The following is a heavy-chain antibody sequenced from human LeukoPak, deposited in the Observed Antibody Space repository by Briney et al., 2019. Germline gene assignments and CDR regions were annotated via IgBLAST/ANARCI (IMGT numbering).Heavy chain of an antibody. D-gene: IGHD3-10*01. Sequence: GASVQVSCKAAGYTFTGYYMHWVRQAPGQGLEWMGWINPNSSGTNYAQKFQGRVTMTRDTSITTAYMELSRLRSDDTAVYYCARRYFVSGSYYTDYWGQGTLVTVSS. CDR3: ARRYFVSGSYYTDY. CDR1: GYTFTGYY. J-gene: IGHJ4*02. V-gene: IGHV1-2*02. CDR2: INPNSSGT.